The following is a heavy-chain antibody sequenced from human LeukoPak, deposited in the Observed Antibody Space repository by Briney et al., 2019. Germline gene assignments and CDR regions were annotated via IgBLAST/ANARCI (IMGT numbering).Heavy chain of an antibody. CDR3: ARGIEHYYYYGMDV. V-gene: IGHV3-30-3*01. CDR2: ISYDGSNK. Sequence: GGSLRLSCAASGFTFSSYAMHWVRQAPGKGLEWVAVISYDGSNKYYADSVKGRFTISRDNSKNTLYLQMNSLRAEDTAVYYCARGIEHYYYYGMDVWGQGTTVTVSS. J-gene: IGHJ6*02. D-gene: IGHD2-21*01. CDR1: GFTFSSYA.